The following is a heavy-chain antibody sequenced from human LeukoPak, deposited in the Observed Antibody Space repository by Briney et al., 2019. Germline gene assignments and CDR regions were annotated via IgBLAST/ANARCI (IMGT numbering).Heavy chain of an antibody. Sequence: GESLEISWKASGSMFTSDWIAWVRQLPGKGLEWMGIIYPGDSDTRYSPSFQGQVTISSDKSISTAYLQWSSLKASDTAIYYCARHPFDWGQGTLVTVSS. CDR2: IYPGDSDT. CDR3: ARHPFD. CDR1: GSMFTSDW. J-gene: IGHJ4*02. V-gene: IGHV5-51*01.